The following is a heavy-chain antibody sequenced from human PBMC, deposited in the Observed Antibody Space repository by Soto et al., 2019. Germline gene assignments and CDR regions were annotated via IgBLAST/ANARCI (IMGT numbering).Heavy chain of an antibody. J-gene: IGHJ4*02. D-gene: IGHD3-22*01. CDR1: GFTFSSYA. CDR2: ISGSGGST. Sequence: GGSLRLSCAASGFTFSSYAMSWVRQAPGKGLEWVSAISGSGGSTYYADSVKGRFTISRDNSKNTLYLQMSSLRAEDTAVYYCAKESYYYDSSGYYYLPFDYWGQGTLVTVSS. V-gene: IGHV3-23*01. CDR3: AKESYYYDSSGYYYLPFDY.